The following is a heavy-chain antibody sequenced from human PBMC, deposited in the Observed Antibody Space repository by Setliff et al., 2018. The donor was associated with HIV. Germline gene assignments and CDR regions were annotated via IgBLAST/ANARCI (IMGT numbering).Heavy chain of an antibody. D-gene: IGHD3-10*01. CDR1: GDTFSNHV. Sequence: GASVKVSCKTSGDTFSNHVITWVRQAPGQGLEWMGGIIPFLGTADYAQKFKGSVTITADESTSTAYMELSSLRSEDTAVYYCARGDYGSGSYYPYYFYYGMDVWGQGTTVTVSS. V-gene: IGHV1-69*13. J-gene: IGHJ6*02. CDR3: ARGDYGSGSYYPYYFYYGMDV. CDR2: IIPFLGTA.